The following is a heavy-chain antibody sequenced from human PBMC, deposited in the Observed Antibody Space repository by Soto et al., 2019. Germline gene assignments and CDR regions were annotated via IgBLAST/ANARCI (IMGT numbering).Heavy chain of an antibody. Sequence: QITLKESGPTLVKPTQTLTLTCTFSGFSLSTSGVGVGWIRQPPGKALEWLALIYWNDDKRYSPSLRSRLTIXKXTXXNQVVLTMTNMDPVDTATYFCAHKTTHSSGENFDLWGRGTLVTVSS. J-gene: IGHJ2*01. CDR2: IYWNDDK. V-gene: IGHV2-5*01. D-gene: IGHD6-25*01. CDR1: GFSLSTSGVG. CDR3: AHKTTHSSGENFDL.